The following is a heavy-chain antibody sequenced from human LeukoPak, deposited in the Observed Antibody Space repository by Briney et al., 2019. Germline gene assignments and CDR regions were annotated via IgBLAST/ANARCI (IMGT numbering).Heavy chain of an antibody. CDR2: ISSSSSTI. V-gene: IGHV3-48*01. D-gene: IGHD2-15*01. J-gene: IGHJ3*02. CDR1: GFTFSSYS. CDR3: ASEGPVALGAFDI. Sequence: GGSLRLSCAASGFTFSSYSMNWVRQAPGKGLEWVSYISSSSSTIYYADSVKGRFTISRDNAKNSLYLQMNSLRAEDTAVYYCASEGPVALGAFDIWGQGTMVTVSS.